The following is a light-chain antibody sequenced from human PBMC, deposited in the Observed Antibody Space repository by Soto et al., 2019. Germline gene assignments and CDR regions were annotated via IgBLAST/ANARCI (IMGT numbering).Light chain of an antibody. CDR1: QSVSSN. J-gene: IGKJ1*01. CDR3: QQYNNWPRT. Sequence: EIVMTQSPATLSVSPGEGATLSCRASQSVSSNLAWYQLKPGQAPRLLIYDASTRATGIPARFSSSGSGTEFTLTISSLQSEDFAVYYCQQYNNWPRTFGQGTKVEIK. V-gene: IGKV3-15*01. CDR2: DAS.